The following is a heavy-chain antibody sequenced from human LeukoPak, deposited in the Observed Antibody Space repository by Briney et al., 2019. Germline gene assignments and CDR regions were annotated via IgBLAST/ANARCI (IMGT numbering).Heavy chain of an antibody. D-gene: IGHD7-27*01. CDR2: IHHSGGT. J-gene: IGHJ3*02. Sequence: SETLSLTCSVSGASINSYWWSWIRQPPGRGLEWIAYIHHSGGTNYNPSLKSRVTISLDTSKNQFSLKLSSVTAADTAVYYCAKILGSGVWYGFDIWGQGTMVTVSS. CDR3: AKILGSGVWYGFDI. CDR1: GASINSYW. V-gene: IGHV4-59*08.